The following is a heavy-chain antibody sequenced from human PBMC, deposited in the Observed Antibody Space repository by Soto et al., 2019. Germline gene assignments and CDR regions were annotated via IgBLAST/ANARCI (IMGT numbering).Heavy chain of an antibody. Sequence: LKISCKGSGYSFTSYWISWVRQMPGKGLEWMGRIDPSDSYTNYSPSFQGHVTISADKSISTAYLQWSSLKASDTAMYYCARREDYSNYEEAFDIWGQGTMVTVSS. V-gene: IGHV5-10-1*01. CDR2: IDPSDSYT. CDR3: ARREDYSNYEEAFDI. D-gene: IGHD4-4*01. J-gene: IGHJ3*02. CDR1: GYSFTSYW.